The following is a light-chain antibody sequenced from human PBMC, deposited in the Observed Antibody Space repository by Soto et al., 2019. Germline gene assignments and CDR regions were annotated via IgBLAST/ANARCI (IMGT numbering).Light chain of an antibody. Sequence: EIVLTQSPATLSLSPGERATLSCRASQSVSSYLAWYQQKPGQAPRLLIYDASSRATVIPARFSGSGSVTDFTPTISSLEPEDVAVYYCEQRSNWPYTFGRGTKLEIK. J-gene: IGKJ2*01. CDR3: EQRSNWPYT. CDR2: DAS. V-gene: IGKV3-11*01. CDR1: QSVSSY.